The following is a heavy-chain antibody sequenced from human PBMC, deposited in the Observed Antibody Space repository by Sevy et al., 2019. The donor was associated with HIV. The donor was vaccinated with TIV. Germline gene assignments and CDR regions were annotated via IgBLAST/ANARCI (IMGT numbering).Heavy chain of an antibody. CDR2: IGTAGDT. Sequence: GGSLRLSCAASGFTFSSYDMHWVRQATGKGLEWVSAIGTAGDTYYPGSVKGRFTISRENAKNSLYFQMNSLRAGDTAVYYCARAQGSIAARFYYYYYMDVWGKGTTVTVSS. V-gene: IGHV3-13*01. CDR3: ARAQGSIAARFYYYYYMDV. D-gene: IGHD6-6*01. J-gene: IGHJ6*03. CDR1: GFTFSSYD.